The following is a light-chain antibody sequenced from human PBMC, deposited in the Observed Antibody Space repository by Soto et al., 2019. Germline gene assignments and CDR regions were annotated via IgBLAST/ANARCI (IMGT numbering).Light chain of an antibody. CDR2: GAS. V-gene: IGKV3-15*01. CDR3: QQYNNWPPGT. Sequence: EIVMTQSPATLSVSPGERATLSCRASQSVSSNLAWYQQKPGQAPRLLIYGASTRATGIPARFSGSGSGTEFTLTLSSLQSEDFAVYYCQQYNNWPPGTFGPGTKVDIK. CDR1: QSVSSN. J-gene: IGKJ3*01.